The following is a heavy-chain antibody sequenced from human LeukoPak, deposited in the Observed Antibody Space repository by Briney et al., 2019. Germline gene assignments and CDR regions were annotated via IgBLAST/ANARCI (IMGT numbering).Heavy chain of an antibody. J-gene: IGHJ3*02. D-gene: IGHD3-10*01. CDR1: GFTVSSNY. CDR3: ARDHQLWFGESFSNAFDI. CDR2: SYSGGST. V-gene: IGHV3-53*01. Sequence: PPGGSLRLSCAASGFTVSSNYMSWVRKAPGKGLEWVSVSYSGGSTYYADSVKGRFTISRDNSKNTLYLQMNSLRAEDTAVYYCARDHQLWFGESFSNAFDIWGQGTMVTVSS.